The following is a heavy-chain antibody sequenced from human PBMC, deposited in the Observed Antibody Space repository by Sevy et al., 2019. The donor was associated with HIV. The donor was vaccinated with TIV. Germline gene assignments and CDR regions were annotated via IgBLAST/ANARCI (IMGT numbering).Heavy chain of an antibody. Sequence: SETLSLSCNVSGGSISSYYWTWIRQPAGKGLEWIGHIYNSETTNYNPSLKNRVTMSVDTAKSHFSLKLSSVAATDTAVYYCARLGGSPGPGLDYYYYYDMDVWGQGTTVTVSS. CDR2: IYNSETT. CDR1: GGSISSYY. CDR3: ARLGGSPGPGLDYYYYYDMDV. J-gene: IGHJ6*02. D-gene: IGHD3-16*01. V-gene: IGHV4-4*07.